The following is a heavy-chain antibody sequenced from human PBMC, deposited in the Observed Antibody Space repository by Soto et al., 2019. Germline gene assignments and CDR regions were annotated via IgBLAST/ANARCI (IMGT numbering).Heavy chain of an antibody. V-gene: IGHV2-5*01. CDR1: VFSLITSGVG. Sequence: GSGPTLVNPPQTLTLPCTFSVFSLITSGVGVGCIRQPPGRALEWLALIYWNDDKRYSPSLKSRLTITKDTSKNQVVLTMTNMDPVDTATYYCARNWPYYLDYWGQGTLVTVSS. CDR2: IYWNDDK. D-gene: IGHD1-1*01. J-gene: IGHJ4*02. CDR3: ARNWPYYLDY.